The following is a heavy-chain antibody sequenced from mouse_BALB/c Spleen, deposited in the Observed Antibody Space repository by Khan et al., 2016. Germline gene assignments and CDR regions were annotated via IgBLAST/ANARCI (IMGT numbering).Heavy chain of an antibody. CDR3: ARADYSGSSGAY. J-gene: IGHJ3*01. CDR1: GYAFTNYL. Sequence: VQLQQSGAELVRPGTSVKVSCKASGYAFTNYLIEWVKQRPGQGLEWIGVINPGSGGTNYNEKLKGKATLPADKSSSTAYMQLSSLTSDHSSVYFCARADYSGSSGAYWGQGTLVTVSA. V-gene: IGHV1-54*01. CDR2: INPGSGGT. D-gene: IGHD1-1*01.